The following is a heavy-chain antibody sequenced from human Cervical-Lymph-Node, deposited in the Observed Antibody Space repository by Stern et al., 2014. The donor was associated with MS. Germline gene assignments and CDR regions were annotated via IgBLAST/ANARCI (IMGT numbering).Heavy chain of an antibody. CDR1: GFSLTTNGVS. D-gene: IGHD6-6*01. Sequence: QVPLRESGPTLVIPTQTLTLTCTFSGFSLTTNGVSVGWIRQPPGKALECLALIYWEDDTRYSPSLKSRLTITKDTSKNQVLLTMTDVEPVDTATYYCAHRDDWQLDFAYWGQGILVTVSS. V-gene: IGHV2-5*02. CDR3: AHRDDWQLDFAY. CDR2: IYWEDDT. J-gene: IGHJ4*02.